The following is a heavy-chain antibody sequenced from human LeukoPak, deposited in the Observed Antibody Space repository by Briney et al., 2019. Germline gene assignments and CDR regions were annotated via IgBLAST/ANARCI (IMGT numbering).Heavy chain of an antibody. D-gene: IGHD2-15*01. CDR3: ARDRSVAAPTGPYWFDP. V-gene: IGHV3-11*01. Sequence: GGSLRLSCAASGFTFSDYHMSWIRQAPGRGLEWVSYISGSGSTIYYAASVKGRFTISRDNAKNSLYLQMNSLRAEDTAVYYCARDRSVAAPTGPYWFDPWGQGTLVTVSS. CDR2: ISGSGSTI. J-gene: IGHJ5*02. CDR1: GFTFSDYH.